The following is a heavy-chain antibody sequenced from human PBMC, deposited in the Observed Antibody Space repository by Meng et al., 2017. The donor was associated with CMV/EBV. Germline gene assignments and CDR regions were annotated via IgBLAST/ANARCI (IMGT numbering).Heavy chain of an antibody. J-gene: IGHJ4*02. D-gene: IGHD3-10*01. Sequence: LHLPGSGPGLVKPSETLSLTCTVSGGSISSSSYYWGWIRQPPGKGLEWIGSIYYSGSTYYNPSLKSRVTISVDTSKNQFSLKLSSVTAADTAVYYCVTWLWFGELSGYYFDYWGQGTLVTVSS. CDR2: IYYSGST. CDR1: GGSISSSSYY. V-gene: IGHV4-39*07. CDR3: VTWLWFGELSGYYFDY.